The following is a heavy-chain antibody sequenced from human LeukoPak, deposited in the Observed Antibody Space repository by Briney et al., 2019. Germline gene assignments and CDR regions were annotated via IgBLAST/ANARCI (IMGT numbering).Heavy chain of an antibody. J-gene: IGHJ6*03. CDR2: IKQDGSDK. D-gene: IGHD5-18*01. CDR1: GFTFSSYW. Sequence: PGGSLRLSCAASGFTFSSYWMAWVRQTPGKGLEWVANIKQDGSDKYYVDSVKGRFTISRDNAKNSLYLQMNSLRAEDTAVYFCARDRYIYDSGYSYYTDVWGKGTTVTVSS. CDR3: ARDRYIYDSGYSYYTDV. V-gene: IGHV3-7*01.